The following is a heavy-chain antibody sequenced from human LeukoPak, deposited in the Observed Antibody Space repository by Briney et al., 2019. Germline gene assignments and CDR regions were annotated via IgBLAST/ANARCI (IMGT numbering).Heavy chain of an antibody. V-gene: IGHV3-11*01. J-gene: IGHJ4*02. D-gene: IGHD3-9*01. Sequence: GSLRLSCAASGFTFSDYYMSWIRQAPGKGLEWVSYISSSGSTIYYADSVKGRFTISRDNAKNSLYLQMNSLRAEDTAVYYCASGNYDILTGKRFSVDYWGQGTLVTVSS. CDR1: GFTFSDYY. CDR2: ISSSGSTI. CDR3: ASGNYDILTGKRFSVDY.